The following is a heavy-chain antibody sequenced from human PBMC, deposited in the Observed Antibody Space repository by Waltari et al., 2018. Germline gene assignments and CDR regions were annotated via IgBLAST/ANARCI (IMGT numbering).Heavy chain of an antibody. J-gene: IGHJ3*01. Sequence: QLQLQESGPGLVKPSETLSLTCSVSGGSITPNRPYWGWIRQPPGQGLEWIATISYNGATYTSPSLESRLTMSRDTSKNQLSLTLGSVTAADTSVYFCATYIGASIGTAAFDVWGQGTMVTVSS. D-gene: IGHD5-12*01. CDR3: ATYIGASIGTAAFDV. CDR2: ISYNGAT. CDR1: GGSITPNRPY. V-gene: IGHV4-39*01.